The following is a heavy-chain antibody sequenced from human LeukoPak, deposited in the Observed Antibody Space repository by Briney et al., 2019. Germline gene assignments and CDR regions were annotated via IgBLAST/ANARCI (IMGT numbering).Heavy chain of an antibody. Sequence: PGRSLRLSCAASEFTFSNYAMYWVRQAPGKGLEWVAIIWYDGSNIYYADSVKGRFTVSRDNAKNSLYLQMYSLRAEDTAVYYCARDPGHCSSTSCYKFFDYWGQGTLVTVSS. CDR2: IWYDGSNI. CDR3: ARDPGHCSSTSCYKFFDY. D-gene: IGHD2-2*02. CDR1: EFTFSNYA. V-gene: IGHV3-33*01. J-gene: IGHJ4*02.